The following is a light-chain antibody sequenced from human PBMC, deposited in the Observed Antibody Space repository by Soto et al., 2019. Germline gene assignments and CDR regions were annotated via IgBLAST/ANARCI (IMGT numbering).Light chain of an antibody. CDR3: QQYNNWPRT. CDR2: GAS. Sequence: EIVMTQSPVTLSLSPGDTATLSCRASQIVASNLAWFQQKPGQPPRLLSYGASASATGIPARFSGSGSGTDFTLTTRSLQSEDFAGYYCQQYNNWPRTFGQGTKVEIK. J-gene: IGKJ1*01. CDR1: QIVASN. V-gene: IGKV3-15*01.